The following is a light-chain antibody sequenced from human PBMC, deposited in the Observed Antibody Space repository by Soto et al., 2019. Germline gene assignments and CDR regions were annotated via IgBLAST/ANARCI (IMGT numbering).Light chain of an antibody. J-gene: IGKJ5*01. V-gene: IGKV3-15*01. Sequence: EIVMTQSPATLSVSPGERATLSCRASQSVGSNLAWYQQKPGQAPRLLIYGASTRATGIPARFSGSGSGTEFTLTISSLQSEDFAIYFCQQYGSSPLFGQGTRLEI. CDR2: GAS. CDR3: QQYGSSPL. CDR1: QSVGSN.